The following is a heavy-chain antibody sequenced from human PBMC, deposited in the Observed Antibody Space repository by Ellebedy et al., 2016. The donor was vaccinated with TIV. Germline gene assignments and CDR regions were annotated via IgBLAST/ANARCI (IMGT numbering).Heavy chain of an antibody. D-gene: IGHD1-7*01. J-gene: IGHJ4*02. CDR1: GFTFSTYG. Sequence: PGGSLRLSCAASGFTFSTYGMHWVRQAPGKGLEWVAVVSYDGTIKFYADSVKGRFTISRDNSKNALCLEMNSLRVEDTAVYYCAKVRSDHLAWNSELGLWGQGTLVTVSS. V-gene: IGHV3-30*18. CDR3: AKVRSDHLAWNSELGL. CDR2: VSYDGTIK.